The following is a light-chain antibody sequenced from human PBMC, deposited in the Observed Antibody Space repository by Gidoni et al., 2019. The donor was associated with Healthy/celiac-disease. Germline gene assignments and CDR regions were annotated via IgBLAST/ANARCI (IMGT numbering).Light chain of an antibody. CDR2: GAS. J-gene: IGKJ2*01. V-gene: IGKV3-20*01. CDR1: QSVSSSY. Sequence: EIVLTQSPGTLSLSPGERATLSCRASQSVSSSYLAWYQQKPGQAPRLLIYGASSRATGIPDRFSGSGSGTDFTLTISRLEPEDFEVYYCQQYGSSPWYTFGQGTKLEIK. CDR3: QQYGSSPWYT.